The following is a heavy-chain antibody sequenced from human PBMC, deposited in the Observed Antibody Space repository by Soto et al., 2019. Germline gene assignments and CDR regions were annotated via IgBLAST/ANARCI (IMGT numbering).Heavy chain of an antibody. V-gene: IGHV4-59*01. CDR1: GGSISRYY. CDR3: ARNYEFWSGYSFGGSLDV. Sequence: SETLAHPCTVSGGSISRYYCLWIRQPPGKGLEWIGYIYYSGSTNYNPSLKSRVTISVDTSKNQFSLKLSSVTAADTAVYYCARNYEFWSGYSFGGSLDVWGKGTTVT. J-gene: IGHJ6*03. CDR2: IYYSGST. D-gene: IGHD3-3*01.